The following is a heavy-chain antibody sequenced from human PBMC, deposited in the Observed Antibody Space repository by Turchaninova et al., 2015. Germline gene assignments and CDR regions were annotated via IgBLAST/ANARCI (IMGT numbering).Heavy chain of an antibody. D-gene: IGHD3-16*01. V-gene: IGHV4-59*01. CDR2: IYYSGST. CDR3: ARALRGGSGPADY. J-gene: IGHJ4*02. CDR1: GGSMKSYY. Sequence: GKPSETLSLTCTVSGGSMKSYYWSWIRQPPGKGLEWIAYIYYSGSTNYNPSLYSRVTLSVDTSKNQFSLKLNSVTAADTAVYYCARALRGGSGPADYWGQGTLVTVSS.